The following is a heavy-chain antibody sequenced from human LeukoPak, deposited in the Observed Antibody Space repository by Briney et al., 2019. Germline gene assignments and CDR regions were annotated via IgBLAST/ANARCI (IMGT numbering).Heavy chain of an antibody. D-gene: IGHD1-14*01. Sequence: PGGSLSLSCAASGFRFNRFAMPWVRPAPGKGLEYVSAISSSGDSTNYAASVKGRFTISRDNSKSTLYLQMSSLRPEDTALYYCVKVVANHDFDYWGQGTLVTVSS. V-gene: IGHV3-64D*06. CDR2: ISSSGDST. J-gene: IGHJ4*02. CDR1: GFRFNRFA. CDR3: VKVVANHDFDY.